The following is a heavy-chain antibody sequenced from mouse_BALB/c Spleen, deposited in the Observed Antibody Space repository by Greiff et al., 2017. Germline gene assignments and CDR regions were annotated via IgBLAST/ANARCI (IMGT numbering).Heavy chain of an antibody. V-gene: IGHV1-5*01. CDR1: GYTFTSYW. J-gene: IGHJ4*01. CDR2: IYPGNSDT. Sequence: VQLQQSGTVLARPGASVKMSCKASGYTFTSYWMHWVKQRPGQGLEWIGAIYPGNSDTSYNQKFKGKAKLTAVTSTSTAYMELSSLTNEDSAVYYCTRSNEVISYAMDYWGQGTSVTVSS. CDR3: TRSNEVISYAMDY. D-gene: IGHD1-1*01.